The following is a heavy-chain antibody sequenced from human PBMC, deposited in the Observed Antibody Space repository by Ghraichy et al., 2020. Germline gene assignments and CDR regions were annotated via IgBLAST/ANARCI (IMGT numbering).Heavy chain of an antibody. V-gene: IGHV4-59*12. J-gene: IGHJ4*02. CDR1: DGSINTYY. D-gene: IGHD6-19*01. CDR3: ARGPWLIRGPDQ. CDR2: IYHTGTT. Sequence: ETLSLTCNVSDGSINTYYWSWLRQAPGKGLEWIGYIYHTGTTNYNPSLKTRVTMSLDTSKNEVSLTVTSVIAADTAVYYCARGPWLIRGPDQWGQGTLVTVST.